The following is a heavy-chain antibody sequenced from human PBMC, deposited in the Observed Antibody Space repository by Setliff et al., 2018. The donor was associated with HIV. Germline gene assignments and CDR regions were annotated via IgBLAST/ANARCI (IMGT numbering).Heavy chain of an antibody. Sequence: SETLSLTCSVSGVSISGHYWTWVRQPPGKGLEWIGYIYTSGTTEYNPSLESRVTISLDTAKDQVSLKLRSVTAADTAVYYCATQGLTVPIPGGYFQHWGPGILVTVSS. V-gene: IGHV4-4*09. CDR1: GVSISGHY. CDR3: ATQGLTVPIPGGYFQH. J-gene: IGHJ1*01. D-gene: IGHD2-21*02. CDR2: IYTSGTT.